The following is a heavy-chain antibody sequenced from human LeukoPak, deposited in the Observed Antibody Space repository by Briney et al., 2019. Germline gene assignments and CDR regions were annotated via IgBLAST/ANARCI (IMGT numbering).Heavy chain of an antibody. CDR1: GRSFSGYY. CDR2: INHSGST. D-gene: IGHD3-22*01. J-gene: IGHJ4*02. V-gene: IGHV4-34*01. Sequence: PSETLSLTCAVYGRSFSGYYWSWIRQPPGKGLEWIGEINHSGSTNYNPSLKSRVTISVDTSKNQFSLKLSSVTAADTAVYYCARGARYYYDSSGAPDYWGQGTLVTVSS. CDR3: ARGARYYYDSSGAPDY.